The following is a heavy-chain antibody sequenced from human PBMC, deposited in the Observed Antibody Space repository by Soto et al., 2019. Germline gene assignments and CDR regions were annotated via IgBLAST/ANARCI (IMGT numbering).Heavy chain of an antibody. Sequence: GASVKVSCKASGYTFTSYYMHWVRQAPGQGLEWMGIINPSGGSTSYAQKFQGRVTMTRDTSTSTVYMELSSLRSEDTAVYYCARDDQYDYSNSWNFDYWGQGTLVTVSS. CDR1: GYTFTSYY. CDR3: ARDDQYDYSNSWNFDY. CDR2: INPSGGST. V-gene: IGHV1-46*01. D-gene: IGHD4-4*01. J-gene: IGHJ4*02.